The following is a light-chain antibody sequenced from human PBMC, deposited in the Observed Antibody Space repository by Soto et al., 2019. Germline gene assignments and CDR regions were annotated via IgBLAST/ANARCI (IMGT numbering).Light chain of an antibody. CDR3: QQYGSSPLT. V-gene: IGKV3-20*01. CDR1: QSVSSSY. CDR2: GAS. Sequence: EIVLTQSPGTLSLSPGERATLSCRASQSVSSSYLAWYQQKPGQAPRLLIYGASSRATGIPDRFSGSGSGTDFTLTISRLEPEXXAVYYXQQYGSSPLTFGGGTKVEIK. J-gene: IGKJ4*01.